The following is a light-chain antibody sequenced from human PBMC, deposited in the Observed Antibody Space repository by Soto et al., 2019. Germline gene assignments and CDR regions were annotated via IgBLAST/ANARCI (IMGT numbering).Light chain of an antibody. CDR2: DVT. CDR3: SSQASGSILI. J-gene: IGLJ2*01. Sequence: QSALTQPASVSGSLGQSTTISCTGTSSDVGYYNHISWYQQHPGNAPKLIIYDVTNRPSGVSNRFSGSKSGNTASLTISGLQAEDEADDYCSSQASGSILIFGGGTQLTVL. V-gene: IGLV2-14*03. CDR1: SSDVGYYNH.